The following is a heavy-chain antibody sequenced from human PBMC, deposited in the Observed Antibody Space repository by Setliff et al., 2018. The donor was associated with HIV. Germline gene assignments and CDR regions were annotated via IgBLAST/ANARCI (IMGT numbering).Heavy chain of an antibody. CDR3: ARAQMHRGVVSWSLYYFDY. J-gene: IGHJ4*02. V-gene: IGHV4-59*01. CDR1: GGSMNNYY. Sequence: SETPSLTCTVSGGSMNNYYWNWIRQTPGKGLEWIGYIYESAYAHYTVSLRSRVTVSMDTSKNQFSLTLRSVTAADRAVYYCARAQMHRGVVSWSLYYFDYWGQGALVTVSS. D-gene: IGHD3-10*01. CDR2: IYESAYA.